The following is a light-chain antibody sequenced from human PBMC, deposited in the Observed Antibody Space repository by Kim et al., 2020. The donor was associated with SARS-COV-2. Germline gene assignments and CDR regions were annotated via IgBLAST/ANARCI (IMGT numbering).Light chain of an antibody. J-gene: IGLJ2*01. V-gene: IGLV7-46*01. CDR3: LLSFGTGRVL. CDR1: TESITSNHY. Sequence: GGTVIRTYCANTESITSNHYPYSFQQKPDQAPMTLSYETNNKHSWTPVRFSGSLLEGKAVLTLSGAQPEDEAEYYCLLSFGTGRVLFGRGTQLTVL. CDR2: ETN.